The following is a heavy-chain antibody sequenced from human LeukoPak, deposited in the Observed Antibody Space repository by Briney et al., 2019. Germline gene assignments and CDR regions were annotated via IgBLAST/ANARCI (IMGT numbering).Heavy chain of an antibody. CDR2: SRNKAKSYTT. Sequence: GGSLRLSCAASGFTFSSYAMSWVRQAPGKGLEWVGRSRNKAKSYTTEYAASVKGRFTISRDDSKNSLSLQMNSLKTEDTAVYYCVRVGSVAGSDYLDYWGQGTLVTVSS. J-gene: IGHJ4*02. CDR3: VRVGSVAGSDYLDY. D-gene: IGHD6-19*01. CDR1: GFTFSSYA. V-gene: IGHV3-72*01.